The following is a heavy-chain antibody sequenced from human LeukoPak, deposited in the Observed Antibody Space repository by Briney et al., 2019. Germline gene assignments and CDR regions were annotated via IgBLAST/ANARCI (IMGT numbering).Heavy chain of an antibody. CDR3: ARHPFATPFDY. J-gene: IGHJ4*02. Sequence: SETLSLTCTVSGGSISSSSYYWGWIRQPPGKGLEWIGSIYYVGNTYYNPSLKSRVTISVDTSKNQFSLKLSSVTAADTAVYYCARHPFATPFDYWGPGTLVTVSS. V-gene: IGHV4-39*01. CDR2: IYYVGNT. CDR1: GGSISSSSYY. D-gene: IGHD2-15*01.